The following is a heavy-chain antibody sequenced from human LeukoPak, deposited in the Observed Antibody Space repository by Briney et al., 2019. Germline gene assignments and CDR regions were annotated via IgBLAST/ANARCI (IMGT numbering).Heavy chain of an antibody. Sequence: SETLSLTCAVSGGSLISDNFYWGWIRQPPGKGLEWIESIYYSGSTYYNPSLNSRVTISVDTSKNRFSLKLSSVTAADTAVYSCARLRGTYYWYFDYWGQGTLVTVSS. CDR3: ARLRGTYYWYFDY. J-gene: IGHJ4*02. D-gene: IGHD1-26*01. V-gene: IGHV4-39*01. CDR1: GGSLISDNFY. CDR2: IYYSGST.